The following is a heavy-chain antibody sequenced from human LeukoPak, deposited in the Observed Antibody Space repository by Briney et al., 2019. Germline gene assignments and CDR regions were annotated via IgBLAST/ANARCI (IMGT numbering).Heavy chain of an antibody. J-gene: IGHJ5*02. Sequence: ASVKVSCKASGYTFTSYAMNWVRQAPGQGLEWMGWINTNTGNPTYAQGFTGRFVFSLDTSVNTAFLEITSLKSEDTAVYYCARGDRPQRFYGSGSFDPWGQGTLVSVSS. CDR2: INTNTGNP. D-gene: IGHD3-10*01. CDR3: ARGDRPQRFYGSGSFDP. V-gene: IGHV7-4-1*02. CDR1: GYTFTSYA.